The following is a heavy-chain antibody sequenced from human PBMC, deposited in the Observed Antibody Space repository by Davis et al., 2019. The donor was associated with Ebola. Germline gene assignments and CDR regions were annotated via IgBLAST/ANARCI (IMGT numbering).Heavy chain of an antibody. CDR1: GYTFTSYA. D-gene: IGHD1-7*01. Sequence: ASVKVSCKASGYTFTSYAMHWVRQAPGQRLEWMGWISAYNGNTNYAQKLQGRVTMTTDTSTSTAYMELRSRRSDDTAVYYCEREKALELRWDYYYYGMDVWGKGTTVTVSS. J-gene: IGHJ6*04. V-gene: IGHV1-18*01. CDR3: EREKALELRWDYYYYGMDV. CDR2: ISAYNGNT.